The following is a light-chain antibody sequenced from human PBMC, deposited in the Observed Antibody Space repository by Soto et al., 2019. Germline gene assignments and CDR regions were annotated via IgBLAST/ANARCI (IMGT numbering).Light chain of an antibody. CDR3: SSYAASNNFYFV. V-gene: IGLV2-8*01. CDR1: STDVGGYNY. J-gene: IGLJ3*02. CDR2: EVN. Sequence: QSALTQPPSASGSPGESITISCTGTSTDVGGYNYVSWYQRHPGKAPKLIIYEVNKRPSGVPDRFSGSKSGNTASLTVSGLQAEDEADYYCSSYAASNNFYFVFGGGTKLTVL.